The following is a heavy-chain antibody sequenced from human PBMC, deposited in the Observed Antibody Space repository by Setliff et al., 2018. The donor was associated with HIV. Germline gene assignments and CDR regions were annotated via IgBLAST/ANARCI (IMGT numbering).Heavy chain of an antibody. CDR2: IYSSGST. J-gene: IGHJ4*02. Sequence: SETLSLTCTVSGGSISGGSYYWNWIRQPAGKGLEWIGHIYSSGSTNYNPSLKSRVTISVDTSKNQFSLKLSSVTAADTAVYYCASYDILTGYYGHYFDYWGQGTLVTVSS. CDR3: ASYDILTGYYGHYFDY. V-gene: IGHV4-61*09. D-gene: IGHD3-9*01. CDR1: GGSISGGSYY.